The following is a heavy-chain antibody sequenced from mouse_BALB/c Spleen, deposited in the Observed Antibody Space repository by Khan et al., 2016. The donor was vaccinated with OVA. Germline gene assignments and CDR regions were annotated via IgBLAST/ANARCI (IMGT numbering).Heavy chain of an antibody. CDR2: INPSNGGT. J-gene: IGHJ3*01. Sequence: QVQLQQSGAELVKPGASVRLSCKASGYTFTNYSLYWVKQRPGHGLEWIGDINPSNGGTNFNEKFKNKVTLTVDKSSSTAYMQLSSLTSEDSAVYYCSRSGYGTFAYWGQGTLVTVSA. CDR1: GYTFTNYS. D-gene: IGHD2-1*01. V-gene: IGHV1S81*02. CDR3: SRSGYGTFAY.